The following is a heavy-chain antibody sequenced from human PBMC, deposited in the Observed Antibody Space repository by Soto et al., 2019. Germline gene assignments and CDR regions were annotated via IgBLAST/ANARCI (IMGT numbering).Heavy chain of an antibody. D-gene: IGHD3-3*01. CDR2: ISGGGGST. Sequence: GGSLRLSCAASGLTFSNYVMIWVRQAPGKGLEWVSAISGGGGSTYYADSVKGRFTISRDNSKNTLYLQMNSLRAEDTAVYYCAKGEAWSGYYSPPDYWGQGTLVTVSS. V-gene: IGHV3-23*01. CDR3: AKGEAWSGYYSPPDY. CDR1: GLTFSNYV. J-gene: IGHJ4*02.